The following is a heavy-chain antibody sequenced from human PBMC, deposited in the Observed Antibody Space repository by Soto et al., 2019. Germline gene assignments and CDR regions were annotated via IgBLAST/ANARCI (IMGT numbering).Heavy chain of an antibody. V-gene: IGHV1-3*01. CDR2: INAGNGNT. Sequence: ASVKVSCKASGYTFTSYAMHWVRQAPGQRLEWMGWINAGNGNTKYSQKFQGRVTITRDTSASTAYMELSSLTSEDTAIYYCARDDSGYSGSHYIDYFNFWGQGTLVTVSS. CDR1: GYTFTSYA. J-gene: IGHJ4*02. CDR3: ARDDSGYSGSHYIDYFNF. D-gene: IGHD1-26*01.